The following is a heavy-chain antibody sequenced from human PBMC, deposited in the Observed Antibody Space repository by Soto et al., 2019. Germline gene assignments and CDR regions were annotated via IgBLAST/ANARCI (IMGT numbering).Heavy chain of an antibody. V-gene: IGHV4-31*03. Sequence: SETLSLTCTVSGGSISSGGYCWSWIRQHPGKGLEWIGYIYYSGSTYYNPSLKSRVTISVDTSKNQFSLKLSSVTAADTAVYYCAREDSWYFDLWGRGTLVTVSS. CDR3: AREDSWYFDL. J-gene: IGHJ2*01. CDR1: GGSISSGGYC. D-gene: IGHD2-15*01. CDR2: IYYSGST.